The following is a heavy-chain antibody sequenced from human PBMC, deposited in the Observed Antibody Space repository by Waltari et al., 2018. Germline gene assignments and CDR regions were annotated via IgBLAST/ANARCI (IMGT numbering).Heavy chain of an antibody. CDR3: ARADGSGRGAFDI. V-gene: IGHV1-69*08. J-gene: IGHJ3*02. CDR1: GGTFSSYA. D-gene: IGHD3-10*01. CDR2: IIPIFGTA. Sequence: QVQLVQSGAEVKKPGSSVKVSCKASGGTFSSYAISWLRQAPGQGLEWMGRIIPIFGTANYAQKFQGRVTMTADKSTSTAYMELSSLRSEDTAVYYCARADGSGRGAFDIWGQGTMVTVSS.